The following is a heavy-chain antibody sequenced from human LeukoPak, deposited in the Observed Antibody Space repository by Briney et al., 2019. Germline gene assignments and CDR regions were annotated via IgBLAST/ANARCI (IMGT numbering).Heavy chain of an antibody. J-gene: IGHJ5*02. CDR3: ARGNSGWFDDNWFDP. CDR2: IIPIFGTA. D-gene: IGHD6-19*01. Sequence: ASVKVSCKASGGTFSSYAISWVRQAPGQGLEWMGGIIPIFGTANYAQKFQGRVTITADESTSTAYMELSSLRSEDTAVYYCARGNSGWFDDNWFDPWGQGTLVTVSS. V-gene: IGHV1-69*13. CDR1: GGTFSSYA.